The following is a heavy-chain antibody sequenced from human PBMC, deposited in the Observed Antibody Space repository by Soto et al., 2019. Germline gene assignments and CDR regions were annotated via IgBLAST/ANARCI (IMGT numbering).Heavy chain of an antibody. CDR1: GGTFSSYA. CDR3: ARRICKGSMTCDAFDI. J-gene: IGHJ3*02. V-gene: IGHV1-69*01. D-gene: IGHD2-15*01. Sequence: QVQLVQSGAEVKKPGSSVKVSCKASGGTFSSYAISWVRQSPGQGLEWMGGIIPIFGTANYAQKFQGRVTITADESTSTAYMELCSLRSEDTAVYYCARRICKGSMTCDAFDIWGQGTMVTVSS. CDR2: IIPIFGTA.